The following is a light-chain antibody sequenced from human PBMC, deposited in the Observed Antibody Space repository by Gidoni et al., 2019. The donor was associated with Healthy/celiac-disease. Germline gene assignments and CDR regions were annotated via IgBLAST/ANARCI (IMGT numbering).Light chain of an antibody. J-gene: IGLJ3*02. CDR2: SNN. CDR3: ATWDDSLNGRV. CDR1: SSNIGTNT. Sequence: QSVLTQPPSASGPPGQRVTISCSGSSSNIGTNTVNWYQLLPGTAPKLLIYSNNQRPSGVPDRFSGSKSGTSASLAISGLQSEDEADYYCATWDDSLNGRVFGGGTKLTVL. V-gene: IGLV1-44*01.